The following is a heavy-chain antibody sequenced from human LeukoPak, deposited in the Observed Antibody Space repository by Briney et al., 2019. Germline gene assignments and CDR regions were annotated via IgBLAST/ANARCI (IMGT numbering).Heavy chain of an antibody. Sequence: PGGSLRLSCAASGFTFSTCAMTWVRQAQGKGLEWVSGISGTGGTTYYADSVKGRFTVSRDNSKNTLYLQMNSLTIEDTAFYYCTGQTYYFDSGTSFDYWGQGTLVTVSS. V-gene: IGHV3-23*01. CDR3: TGQTYYFDSGTSFDY. CDR2: ISGTGGTT. D-gene: IGHD3-10*01. CDR1: GFTFSTCA. J-gene: IGHJ4*02.